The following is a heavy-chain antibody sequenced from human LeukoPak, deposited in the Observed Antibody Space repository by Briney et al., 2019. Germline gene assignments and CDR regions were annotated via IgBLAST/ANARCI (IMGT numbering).Heavy chain of an antibody. CDR3: AKDPPVGVWFGVDY. Sequence: GGSLRLSCAASGFTFSSYAMSWVRQAPGKGLEWVSAISGRGGSTYYADSVKGRFTISRDNSKNTLYLQMNSLRAEDTAVYYCAKDPPVGVWFGVDYWGQGTLVTVSS. J-gene: IGHJ4*02. CDR2: ISGRGGST. CDR1: GFTFSSYA. V-gene: IGHV3-23*01. D-gene: IGHD3-10*01.